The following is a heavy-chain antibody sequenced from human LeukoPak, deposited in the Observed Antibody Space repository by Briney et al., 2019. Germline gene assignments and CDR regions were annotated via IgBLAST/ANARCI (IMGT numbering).Heavy chain of an antibody. Sequence: GGSLGLSCVASGFIFSTYTMNWVRQAPGEGLEWVSSISPSNSYIYYADSVKGRFTISRDNAKNSVSLQMNSLRAEDTAVYYCARDSEQQSYAFDIWGQGTMVIVSS. CDR1: GFIFSTYT. CDR3: ARDSEQQSYAFDI. V-gene: IGHV3-21*01. CDR2: ISPSNSYI. D-gene: IGHD1-26*01. J-gene: IGHJ3*02.